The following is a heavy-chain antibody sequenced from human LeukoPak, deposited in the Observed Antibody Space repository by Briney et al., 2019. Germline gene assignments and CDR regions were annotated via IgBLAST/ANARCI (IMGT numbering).Heavy chain of an antibody. Sequence: GGSLRLSCSASGFTFSAYFMHWVRQAPGKGLEYVSSISSNEYDTYYADSVKGRFTISRENSKNTLFLQMSSLRAEDTAVYYCVKDLNGTWSFDYWGQGTLVTVSS. CDR2: ISSNEYDT. CDR3: VKDLNGTWSFDY. D-gene: IGHD2-8*01. J-gene: IGHJ4*02. CDR1: GFTFSAYF. V-gene: IGHV3-64D*06.